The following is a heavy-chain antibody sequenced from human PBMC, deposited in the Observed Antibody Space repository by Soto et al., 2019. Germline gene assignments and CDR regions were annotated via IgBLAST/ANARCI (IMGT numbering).Heavy chain of an antibody. J-gene: IGHJ6*03. D-gene: IGHD1-1*01. Sequence: EVQLVESGGGLVRPGGSLRLSCAASGFTFSDYSMNWVRQAPGKGLEWVSFITSSSSYTDYADSVKGRFTISRDNAKNSLYLEASSMRDEDKAVYFCERDSPGSKVAWDDAYYIVVCGKGTTVTVS. V-gene: IGHV3-21*02. CDR2: ITSSSSYT. CDR3: ERDSPGSKVAWDDAYYIVV. CDR1: GFTFSDYS.